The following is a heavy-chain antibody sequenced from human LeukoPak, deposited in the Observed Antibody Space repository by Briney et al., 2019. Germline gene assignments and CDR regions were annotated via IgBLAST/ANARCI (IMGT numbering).Heavy chain of an antibody. Sequence: GGSLRLSCAASGFTFSSYAMHWVRQAPGKGLERVTFIRYDGNDKYYADSVKGRFTISRDNSKNTLYLHITSLRPEDTAVYYCAKDDTDMFKGYFYYYMDVWGKGTTVTVSS. J-gene: IGHJ6*03. CDR2: IRYDGNDK. V-gene: IGHV3-30*02. CDR1: GFTFSSYA. D-gene: IGHD5-18*01. CDR3: AKDDTDMFKGYFYYYMDV.